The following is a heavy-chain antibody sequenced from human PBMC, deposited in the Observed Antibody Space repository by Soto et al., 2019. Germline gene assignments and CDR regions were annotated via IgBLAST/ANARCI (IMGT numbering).Heavy chain of an antibody. J-gene: IGHJ3*02. CDR1: GFTFSSYS. Sequence: EVQLVESGGGLVQPGESLSLSCAASGFTFSSYSLYWVRQAPGKGLEWVSYISTRSSNIYYADSVKGRFTISRDNANNSLYLQMNSLRDGDTAVYYCARDWYSNALAPDAVDIWGQGTMVIVSS. CDR2: ISTRSSNI. CDR3: ARDWYSNALAPDAVDI. V-gene: IGHV3-48*02. D-gene: IGHD5-18*01.